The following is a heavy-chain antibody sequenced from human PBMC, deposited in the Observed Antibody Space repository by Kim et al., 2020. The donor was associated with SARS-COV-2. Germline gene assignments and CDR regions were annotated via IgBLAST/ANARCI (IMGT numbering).Heavy chain of an antibody. D-gene: IGHD3-9*01. CDR1: GGSISSYY. J-gene: IGHJ6*02. CDR3: ASKFDHRFYYYYGMDV. CDR2: IYYSGST. Sequence: SETLSLTCTVSGGSISSYYWSWIRQPPGKGLEWIGYIYYSGSTNYNPSLKSRVTISVDTSKNQFSLKLSSVTAADTAVYYCASKFDHRFYYYYGMDVWGQGTTVTVSS. V-gene: IGHV4-59*08.